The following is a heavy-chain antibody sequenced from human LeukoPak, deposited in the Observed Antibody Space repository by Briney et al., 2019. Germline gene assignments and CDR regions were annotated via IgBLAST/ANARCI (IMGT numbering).Heavy chain of an antibody. CDR3: ARVGAFWSGXNPRYYYGMDV. D-gene: IGHD3-3*01. Sequence: ASVKVSCKASGYTFTSYDINWVRQATGQGLEWMGWMNPNSGNTGYAQKFQGRVTMTRNTSISTAYMELSSLRSEDTAVYYCARVGAFWSGXNPRYYYGMDVWGQGTTVTVS. J-gene: IGHJ6*02. CDR1: GYTFTSYD. CDR2: MNPNSGNT. V-gene: IGHV1-8*01.